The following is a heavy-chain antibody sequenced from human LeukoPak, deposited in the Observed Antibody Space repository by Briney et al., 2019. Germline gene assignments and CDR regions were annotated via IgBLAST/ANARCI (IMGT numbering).Heavy chain of an antibody. D-gene: IGHD3-22*01. J-gene: IGHJ3*02. CDR3: TREKRITMIVVVITDAFDI. Sequence: GGSLRLSCAASGFTFGDYAMSWFRQAPGKGLEWVGFIRSKAYGGTTEYAASVKGRFTISRDDSKSIAYLQMNSLKTEDTAVYYCTREKRITMIVVVITDAFDIWSQGTMVTVSS. CDR1: GFTFGDYA. CDR2: IRSKAYGGTT. V-gene: IGHV3-49*03.